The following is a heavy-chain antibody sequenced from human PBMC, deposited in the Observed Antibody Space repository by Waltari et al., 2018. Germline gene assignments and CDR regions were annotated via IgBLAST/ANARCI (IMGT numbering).Heavy chain of an antibody. CDR1: GFTVSSNY. Sequence: VQLVESGGGLIQPGGSLRLSCAASGFTVSSNYMSWVRQAPGKGLEWVSAISGSGGSTYYADSVKGRFTISRDNSKNTLYLQMNSLRAEDTAVYYCAKGGGSSWFYYFDYWGQGTLVTVSS. CDR2: ISGSGGST. V-gene: IGHV3-23*04. J-gene: IGHJ4*02. D-gene: IGHD6-13*01. CDR3: AKGGGSSWFYYFDY.